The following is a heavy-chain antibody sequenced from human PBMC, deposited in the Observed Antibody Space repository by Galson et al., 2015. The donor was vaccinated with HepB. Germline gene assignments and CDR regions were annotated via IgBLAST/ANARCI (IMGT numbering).Heavy chain of an antibody. D-gene: IGHD2-2*01. CDR2: IYDSGSA. V-gene: IGHV3-53*01. CDR1: GLTVSSNY. J-gene: IGHJ3*02. CDR3: ARSLVVSAANTDAFDI. Sequence: SLRLSCAASGLTVSSNYMSWVRQAPGKGLEWVSIIYDSGSAYYTGSVKGRFTISRDNSKNTLYLQMNSPRAEDTAVYYCARSLVVSAANTDAFDIWGQGTMVTVSS.